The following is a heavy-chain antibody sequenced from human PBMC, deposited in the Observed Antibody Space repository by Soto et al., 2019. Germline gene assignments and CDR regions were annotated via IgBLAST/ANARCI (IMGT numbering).Heavy chain of an antibody. V-gene: IGHV1-69*13. CDR2: IIPIFGTA. CDR3: ARASMVRGVIIPTYYYYGMDV. Sequence: SVKVSCKASGGTFSSYAISWVRQAPGQGLEWMGGIIPIFGTANYAQKFQGRVTITADESTSTAYMELSSLRSDDTAVYYCARASMVRGVIIPTYYYYGMDVWGQGTTVTVSS. D-gene: IGHD3-10*01. J-gene: IGHJ6*02. CDR1: GGTFSSYA.